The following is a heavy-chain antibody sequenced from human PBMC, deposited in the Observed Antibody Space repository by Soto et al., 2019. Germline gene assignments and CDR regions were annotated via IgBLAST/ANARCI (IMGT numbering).Heavy chain of an antibody. D-gene: IGHD3-10*01. CDR3: ARVRESSGGMDV. Sequence: GGSLRLSCAASGFTFSSYAMHWVRQAPGKGLEWVAVISYDGSNKYYADSVKGRFTISRDNSKNTLYLQMNSLRAEDTAVYYCARVRESSGGMDVWGPGPTVTGS. J-gene: IGHJ6*02. CDR2: ISYDGSNK. CDR1: GFTFSSYA. V-gene: IGHV3-30-3*01.